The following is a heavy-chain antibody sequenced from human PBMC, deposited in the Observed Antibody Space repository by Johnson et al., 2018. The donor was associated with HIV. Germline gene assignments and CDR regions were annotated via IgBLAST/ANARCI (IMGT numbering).Heavy chain of an antibody. CDR1: GFTFSSYA. CDR2: ISYDGSNK. V-gene: IGHV3-30*18. J-gene: IGHJ3*02. CDR3: AKGREWELLGGAFDI. Sequence: QVQLVESGGGVVRPGGSLRLSCAASGFTFSSYAMHWVRQAPGKGLEWLAVISYDGSNKFYAASVKGRFTISRDNSKNTLYLQMNSLRAEDTAVYYCAKGREWELLGGAFDIWGQGTMVTVSS. D-gene: IGHD1-26*01.